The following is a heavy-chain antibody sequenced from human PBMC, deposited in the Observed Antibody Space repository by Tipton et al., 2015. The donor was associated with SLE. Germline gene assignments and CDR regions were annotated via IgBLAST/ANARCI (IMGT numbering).Heavy chain of an antibody. CDR2: ISGSGGTI. CDR3: AKRVEYGGNSGRAFDS. CDR1: GFTFSNST. Sequence: SLRLSCAASGFTFSNSTMRWVRQAPGKGVEWVSIISGSGGTIFYSDSLKGRLIIPRDNSKNTLYLQMNSLRAEDTAAYYCAKRVEYGGNSGRAFDSWGQGTLVTVSS. D-gene: IGHD4-23*01. J-gene: IGHJ4*02. V-gene: IGHV3-23*01.